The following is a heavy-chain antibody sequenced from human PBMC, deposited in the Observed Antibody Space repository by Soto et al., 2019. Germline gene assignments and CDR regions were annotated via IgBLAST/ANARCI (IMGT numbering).Heavy chain of an antibody. D-gene: IGHD5-12*01. J-gene: IGHJ4*02. Sequence: ASETLSLTCAVSGGSISSGGYSWSWIRQPPGKGLEWIGYIYHSGSTYYNPSLKSRVTISVDRSKNQFSLKLSSVTAADTAVYYCAAGGGLPRHYWGQGTLVTVSS. CDR1: GGSISSGGYS. CDR3: AAGGGLPRHY. V-gene: IGHV4-30-2*01. CDR2: IYHSGST.